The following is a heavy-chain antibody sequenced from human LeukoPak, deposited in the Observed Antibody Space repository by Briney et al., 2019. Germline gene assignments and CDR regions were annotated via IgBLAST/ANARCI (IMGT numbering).Heavy chain of an antibody. Sequence: SETLSLTCTVSGGSISSSSYYWGWIRQPPGKGLEWMGYIYHSGSTNYNPSLKSRVTISIDTSKNQFSLKMSSVTAADTAVYYCARRRIGMDSSGWYASGDYYFDNWGQGTLVSVSS. CDR2: IYHSGST. CDR1: GGSISSSSYY. J-gene: IGHJ4*02. V-gene: IGHV4-61*05. D-gene: IGHD6-19*01. CDR3: ARRRIGMDSSGWYASGDYYFDN.